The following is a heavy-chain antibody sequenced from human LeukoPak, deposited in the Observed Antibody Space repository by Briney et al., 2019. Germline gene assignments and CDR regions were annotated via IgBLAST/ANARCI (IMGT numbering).Heavy chain of an antibody. V-gene: IGHV4-59*01. CDR2: ISYSGST. Sequence: SETLSLTCTVSGGSMSSYYWSWIRQSPGKGLEWIGYISYSGSTNYNPSLKSRVTILADTSKNQFSLKLSSVTAADTAVYYRARGDILTDGWYYFDYWGQGTLVTVSS. D-gene: IGHD3-9*01. CDR3: ARGDILTDGWYYFDY. J-gene: IGHJ4*02. CDR1: GGSMSSYY.